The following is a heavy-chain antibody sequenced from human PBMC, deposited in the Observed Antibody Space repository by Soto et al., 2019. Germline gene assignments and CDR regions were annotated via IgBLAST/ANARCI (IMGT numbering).Heavy chain of an antibody. CDR2: ISNDGRNK. V-gene: IGHV3-30*18. CDR3: ANRGQYCSGGSCYESDDAFDI. J-gene: IGHJ3*02. Sequence: HPGGSLRLSCAASGFTFSSYGMHWVRQAPGKGLEWVAVISNDGRNKYYVDSVKGRFTISRDNSKNTLYLQMNSLRAEDTAVYYCANRGQYCSGGSCYESDDAFDIWGQGTMVTVSS. CDR1: GFTFSSYG. D-gene: IGHD2-15*01.